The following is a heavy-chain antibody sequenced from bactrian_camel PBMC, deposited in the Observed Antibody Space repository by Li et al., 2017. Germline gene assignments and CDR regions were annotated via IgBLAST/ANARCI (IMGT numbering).Heavy chain of an antibody. CDR2: IDGYGSR. J-gene: IGHJ4*01. V-gene: IGHV3S53*01. CDR1: GATANAWC. CDR3: AEGRGSRGEHCYSLNY. Sequence: HVQLVESGGGSVQAGGSLRLSCSASGATANAWCMGWFRQTPGKEREGVAAIDGYGSRNYADSVKGRFTISRDSAKNTVYLQMNNLQPEDTATYYCAEGRGSRGEHCYSLNYWGQGTQVTVS. D-gene: IGHD6*01.